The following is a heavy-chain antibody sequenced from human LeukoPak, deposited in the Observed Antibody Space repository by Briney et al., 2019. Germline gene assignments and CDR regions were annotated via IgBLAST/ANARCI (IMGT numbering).Heavy chain of an antibody. CDR1: GFTFSDYW. CDR3: AKDPAGAAAGHEHYNWFDP. V-gene: IGHV3-7*03. J-gene: IGHJ5*02. Sequence: GGSLRLSCAVSGFTFSDYWMTWVRQAPGRGLEWVANIKEDGSDKQYVDSVQGRFTISRDNAENSLYLQMNSLRAEDTAVYYCAKDPAGAAAGHEHYNWFDPWGQGTLVTVSS. D-gene: IGHD6-13*01. CDR2: IKEDGSDK.